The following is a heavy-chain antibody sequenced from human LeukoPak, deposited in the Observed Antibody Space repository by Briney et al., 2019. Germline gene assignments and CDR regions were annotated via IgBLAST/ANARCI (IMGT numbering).Heavy chain of an antibody. CDR2: INPNSGGT. CDR1: GYTFTVYY. D-gene: IGHD2-2*02. J-gene: IGHJ4*02. V-gene: IGHV1-2*02. CDR3: AREGIVVVPAAILSCGFDY. Sequence: ASVKVSCTASGYTFTVYYMHWVRQAPGQGLEWMGWINPNSGGTNYAQKFQGRVTMTRDTSISTAYMELSRLRSDDTAVYYCAREGIVVVPAAILSCGFDYWGQGTLVTVSS.